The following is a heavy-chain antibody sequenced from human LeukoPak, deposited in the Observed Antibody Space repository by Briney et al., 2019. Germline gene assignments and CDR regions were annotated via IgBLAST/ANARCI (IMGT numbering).Heavy chain of an antibody. J-gene: IGHJ4*02. Sequence: PSETLSLTCTVSGGSISSYYWGWIRQPPGKGLEWIGSIYYSGSTYYNPSLKSRATISADTSKNQFALDLRSVTAADTAVYYCTRDIGDFVSDFWGQGTLVTVSS. CDR3: TRDIGDFVSDF. CDR1: GGSISSYY. CDR2: IYYSGST. V-gene: IGHV4-39*02. D-gene: IGHD2-21*02.